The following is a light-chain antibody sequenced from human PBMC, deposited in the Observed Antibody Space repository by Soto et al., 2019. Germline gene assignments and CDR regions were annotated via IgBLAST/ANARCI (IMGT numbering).Light chain of an antibody. CDR1: QSITGW. V-gene: IGKV1-5*01. CDR2: DAS. Sequence: IQMTQSPSTGCASVGDRVTITGRASQSITGWLAWYQQKPGKAPKPLIYDASSLQSGVPSRFSGSESGTELTLTISSLQPDDFVTYYCQQYKSHPLTFGQGTKVDIK. CDR3: QQYKSHPLT. J-gene: IGKJ1*01.